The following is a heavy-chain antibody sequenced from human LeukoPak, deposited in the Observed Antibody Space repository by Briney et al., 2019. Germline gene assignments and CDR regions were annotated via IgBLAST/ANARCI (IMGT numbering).Heavy chain of an antibody. CDR1: GFTFSSYA. J-gene: IGHJ4*02. D-gene: IGHD3-22*01. CDR3: ASGDYYDSSGYYPGFDY. Sequence: GGSLRLSCAASGFTFSSYAMHWVRQAPGKGLEWVAVISYDGSNKYYADSVKGRFTISRDNSKNTLFLQMNSLRAEDTAVYYCASGDYYDSSGYYPGFDYWGQGTLVTVSS. V-gene: IGHV3-30-3*01. CDR2: ISYDGSNK.